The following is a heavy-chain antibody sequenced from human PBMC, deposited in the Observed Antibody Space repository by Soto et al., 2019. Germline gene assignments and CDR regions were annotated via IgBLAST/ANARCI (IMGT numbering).Heavy chain of an antibody. CDR2: ISSNGGST. D-gene: IGHD3-16*01. J-gene: IGHJ5*02. V-gene: IGHV3-64*01. CDR3: ARAPSGSMGLGSHVSWFDP. Sequence: GGSLRLSCAASGFTFSSYAMHWVRQAPGKGLEYVSAISSNGGSTYYANSVKGRFTISRDNSKNTLYLQMGSLRAEDMAVYYCARAPSGSMGLGSHVSWFDPWGQGTLVTVSS. CDR1: GFTFSSYA.